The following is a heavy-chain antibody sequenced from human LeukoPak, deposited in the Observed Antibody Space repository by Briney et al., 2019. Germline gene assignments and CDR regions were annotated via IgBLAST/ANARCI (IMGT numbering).Heavy chain of an antibody. CDR3: AKGHYYDSSGRLLGGDY. CDR1: GFTFSNYW. V-gene: IGHV3-74*01. D-gene: IGHD3-22*01. CDR2: INSDGSST. J-gene: IGHJ4*02. Sequence: GGSLRLSCAASGFTFSNYWMHWVRQAPGKGLVWVSRINSDGSSTSYADSVKGRFTISRDNAKNTLYLQMNSLRAEDTAVYYCAKGHYYDSSGRLLGGDYWGQGTLVTVSS.